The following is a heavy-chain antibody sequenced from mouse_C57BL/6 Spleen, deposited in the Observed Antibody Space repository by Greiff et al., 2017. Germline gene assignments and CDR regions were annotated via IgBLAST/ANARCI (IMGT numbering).Heavy chain of an antibody. Sequence: QVQLQQSDAELVQPGASVKISCKVSGYTFPDHTIHWMKQRPEQGLEWIGYIYPRDGSTKYNEKFKGKATLTADKSSSTAYMQLNSLTSEDSAVYFCARGLTGTYYAMDYWGQGTSVTVSS. CDR3: ARGLTGTYYAMDY. J-gene: IGHJ4*01. D-gene: IGHD4-1*01. V-gene: IGHV1-78*01. CDR1: GYTFPDHT. CDR2: IYPRDGST.